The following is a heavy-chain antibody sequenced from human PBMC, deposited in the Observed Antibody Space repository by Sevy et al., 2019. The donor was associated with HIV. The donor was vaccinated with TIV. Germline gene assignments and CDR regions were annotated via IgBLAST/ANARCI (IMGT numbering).Heavy chain of an antibody. D-gene: IGHD2-2*02. Sequence: SQTLSLTCAISGDSVSSNSAAWNWIRQSPSRGLEWLGRTYYRSKYYFDYAVSLKSRITINPDISKNQFSLQLDSVTPEDTAVYFCARGVTVISDTRPSFHFYFGLDLWGQGTTVTVSS. CDR3: ARGVTVISDTRPSFHFYFGLDL. CDR1: GDSVSSNSAA. J-gene: IGHJ6*02. V-gene: IGHV6-1*01. CDR2: TYYRSKYYF.